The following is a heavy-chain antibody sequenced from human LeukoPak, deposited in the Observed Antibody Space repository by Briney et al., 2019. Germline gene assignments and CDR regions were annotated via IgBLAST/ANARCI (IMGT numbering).Heavy chain of an antibody. Sequence: AETLSLTCAVYSGSFSGYYWSWIRQPPGKGLEWIGAINHSGSTNYYPSLKSRVTISVDTTKNHSSLKLSSVTAADTAVYYCARAVQGYDLWSGYYCLFDYWGQGTLVTVSS. CDR1: SGSFSGYY. CDR3: ARAVQGYDLWSGYYCLFDY. CDR2: INHSGST. J-gene: IGHJ4*02. V-gene: IGHV4-34*01. D-gene: IGHD3-3*01.